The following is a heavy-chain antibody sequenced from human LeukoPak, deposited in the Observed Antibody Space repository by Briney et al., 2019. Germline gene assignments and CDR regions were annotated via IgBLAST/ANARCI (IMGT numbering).Heavy chain of an antibody. Sequence: GGSLRLSCAASGFTFSSYGMHWVRQAPGKGLEWVAVIWYDGSNKYYADSVKGRFTISRDNSKNTLYLQMNSLRAEDTAVYYCAREGCGGDCYGYYGMDVWGQGTTVTVSS. V-gene: IGHV3-33*01. D-gene: IGHD2-21*02. J-gene: IGHJ6*02. CDR3: AREGCGGDCYGYYGMDV. CDR2: IWYDGSNK. CDR1: GFTFSSYG.